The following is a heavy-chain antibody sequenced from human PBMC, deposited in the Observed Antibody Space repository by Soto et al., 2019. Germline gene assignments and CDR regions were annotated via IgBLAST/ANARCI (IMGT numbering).Heavy chain of an antibody. CDR3: AKDLDILTGYYTPRDFYYYYGMDV. CDR2: ISGSGGST. D-gene: IGHD3-9*01. J-gene: IGHJ6*02. CDR1: GFTFSSYA. V-gene: IGHV3-23*01. Sequence: GGSLRLSCAASGFTFSSYAMSWVRQAPGKGLEWVSAISGSGGSTYYADSVKGRFTISRDNSKNTLYLQMTSLRAEDTAVYYCAKDLDILTGYYTPRDFYYYYGMDVWGQGTTVTVSS.